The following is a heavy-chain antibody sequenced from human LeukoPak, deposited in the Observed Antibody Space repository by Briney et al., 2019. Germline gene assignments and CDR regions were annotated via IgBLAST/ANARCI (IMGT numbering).Heavy chain of an antibody. V-gene: IGHV3-33*01. D-gene: IGHD3-3*01. CDR1: GFTFSSYG. CDR2: IWYDGSNK. CDR3: ASSLRFLEWTIDY. J-gene: IGHJ4*02. Sequence: PGGSLRLSCAASGFTFSSYGMHWVRQAPGKGLEWVAVIWYDGSNKYYADSVKGRFTISRDSSKNTLYLQMNSLRAEDTAVYYCASSLRFLEWTIDYWGQGTLVTVSS.